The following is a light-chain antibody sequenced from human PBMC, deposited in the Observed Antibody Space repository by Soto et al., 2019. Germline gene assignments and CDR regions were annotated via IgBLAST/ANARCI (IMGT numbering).Light chain of an antibody. CDR1: QSVSNF. V-gene: IGKV3-11*01. Sequence: EIVLTQSPATLSLSPGERATLSCRANQSVSNFLAWYQQKPGQSPRLLIYDSSNRATGIPARFSGSGSGTEFTITITSLEHADFAVSYCHQRRTWHPITFGQGTRLEIK. CDR3: HQRRTWHPIT. CDR2: DSS. J-gene: IGKJ5*01.